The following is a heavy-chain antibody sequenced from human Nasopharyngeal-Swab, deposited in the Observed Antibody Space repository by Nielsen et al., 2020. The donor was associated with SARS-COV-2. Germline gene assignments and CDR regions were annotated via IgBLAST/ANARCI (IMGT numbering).Heavy chain of an antibody. CDR2: VLPMFGMA. J-gene: IGHJ6*02. D-gene: IGHD5-24*01. Sequence: WVRQAPGQGLEWMGGVLPMFGMANYAPNFQGRVTITADESTNTAYTELRSLRSEDTAVYYCAKEMFTTMTKYYYYYAMDVWGQGTTVTVSS. CDR3: AKEMFTTMTKYYYYYAMDV. V-gene: IGHV1-69*01.